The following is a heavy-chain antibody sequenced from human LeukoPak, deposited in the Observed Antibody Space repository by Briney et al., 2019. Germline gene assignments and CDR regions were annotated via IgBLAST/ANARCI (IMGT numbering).Heavy chain of an antibody. CDR2: VYYNGRT. V-gene: IGHV4-59*08. Sequence: SETLSLTCTVSGGSISPYYWSWIRQSPGKRLEWIGYVYYNGRTSYNPSLKSRVTMSVDTSKKQFSLRLSSVTAADTAVYYCARRRAWEEGSGMDAWGQGTTVTVSS. CDR1: GGSISPYY. J-gene: IGHJ6*02. CDR3: ARRRAWEEGSGMDA. D-gene: IGHD1-26*01.